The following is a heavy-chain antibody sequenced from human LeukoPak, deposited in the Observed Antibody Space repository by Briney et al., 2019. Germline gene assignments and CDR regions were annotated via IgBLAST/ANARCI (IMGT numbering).Heavy chain of an antibody. CDR1: GFTFNDYY. CDR2: INIGGTNT. CDR3: ATDGAGFDT. V-gene: IGHV3-11*01. J-gene: IGHJ5*02. Sequence: GGSLRLSCAASGFTFNDYYMSWIRQAPGKGLEWLSYINIGGTNTHYADSVKGRFTISRDNAKKSLYLEMNNLRAEDTAVYCCATDGAGFDTWGQGVLVTVSS.